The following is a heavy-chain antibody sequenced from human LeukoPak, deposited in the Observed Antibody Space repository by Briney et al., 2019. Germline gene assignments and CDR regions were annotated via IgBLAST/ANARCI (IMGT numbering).Heavy chain of an antibody. CDR3: ARGPPGDSIGYYWNY. J-gene: IGHJ4*02. D-gene: IGHD3-22*01. Sequence: SETLSLTCAVYGGSFSGYYWSWIRQPPGKGLEWIGEINHSGSTNYNPSLKSRVTISVDTSKNQSSLKLSSVTAADTAVYYCARGPPGDSIGYYWNYWGQGTLVTVSS. CDR1: GGSFSGYY. V-gene: IGHV4-34*01. CDR2: INHSGST.